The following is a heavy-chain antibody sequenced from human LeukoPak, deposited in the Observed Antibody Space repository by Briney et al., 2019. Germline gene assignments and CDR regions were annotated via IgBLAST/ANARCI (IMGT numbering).Heavy chain of an antibody. CDR1: GGSIDTSIYY. CDR3: LQFGSASYYNSFDD. Sequence: SETLSLTCTVSGGSIDTSIYYWGWIRQPPGKGLEWIGSIHYTGSTYCSPSLRSRVTISVDTSKNQFSLKVTSVTAADTAVYYCLQFGSASYYNSFDDWGQGTLVTVSS. D-gene: IGHD3-10*01. CDR2: IHYTGST. V-gene: IGHV4-39*01. J-gene: IGHJ4*02.